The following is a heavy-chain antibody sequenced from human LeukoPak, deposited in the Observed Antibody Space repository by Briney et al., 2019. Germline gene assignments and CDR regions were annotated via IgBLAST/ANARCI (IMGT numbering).Heavy chain of an antibody. V-gene: IGHV4-31*03. J-gene: IGHJ3*02. CDR1: GVSISDGRYY. Sequence: SETLSLTCSVSGVSISDGRYYWTWLRQRPGKGLEWIGYKYYSGSAKYNPSLKSRLTISVDPSKNQFSLQLRSVTAADTAMYYCATPYCSGISCLGVFNMWGQGTMVTVSS. D-gene: IGHD2-15*01. CDR2: KYYSGSA. CDR3: ATPYCSGISCLGVFNM.